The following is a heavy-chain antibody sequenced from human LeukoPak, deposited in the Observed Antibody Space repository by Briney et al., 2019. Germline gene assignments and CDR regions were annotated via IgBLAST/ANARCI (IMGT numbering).Heavy chain of an antibody. Sequence: SQTLSLNCAISGDIVSSANTAWNWIRQSPSRGLEWLGRTYYRSNWFTDYAVSVKSRITINPDTSKNQFSLQLNSLTPEDTAVYYCARGWGFDFWGQGTLVTVSS. V-gene: IGHV6-1*01. D-gene: IGHD7-27*01. CDR1: GDIVSSANTA. J-gene: IGHJ4*02. CDR2: TYYRSNWFT. CDR3: ARGWGFDF.